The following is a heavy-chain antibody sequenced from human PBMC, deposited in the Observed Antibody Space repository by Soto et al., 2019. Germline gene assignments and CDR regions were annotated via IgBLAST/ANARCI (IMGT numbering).Heavy chain of an antibody. Sequence: SETLSLTCTVSGGSISSSSYYWGWIRQPPGKGLEWIGSIYYSGSTYYNPSLKRRVTKSVDTSKNQFSLKLSSVTAADTAVYYCARQPIAAAGTKGALYGMDVWGQGTTVTVSS. V-gene: IGHV4-39*01. CDR3: ARQPIAAAGTKGALYGMDV. CDR1: GGSISSSSYY. D-gene: IGHD6-13*01. CDR2: IYYSGST. J-gene: IGHJ6*02.